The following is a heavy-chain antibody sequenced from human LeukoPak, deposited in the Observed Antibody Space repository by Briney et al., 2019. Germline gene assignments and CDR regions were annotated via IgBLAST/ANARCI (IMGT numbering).Heavy chain of an antibody. J-gene: IGHJ6*02. Sequence: PSETLSLTCTVSGGSISSGGYYWSWIRQHPGKGLEWIGYIYYSGSTYYNPSLKSRVTISVDTSKNQFSLKLSSVTAADTAVYYCARVRAVIYGMDVWGQGTTVTVSS. D-gene: IGHD2-21*01. V-gene: IGHV4-31*03. CDR2: IYYSGST. CDR3: ARVRAVIYGMDV. CDR1: GGSISSGGYY.